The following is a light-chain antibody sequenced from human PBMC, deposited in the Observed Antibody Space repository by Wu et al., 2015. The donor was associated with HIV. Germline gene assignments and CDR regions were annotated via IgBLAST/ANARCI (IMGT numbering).Light chain of an antibody. V-gene: IGKV1-5*03. J-gene: IGKJ2*01. Sequence: DIQVTQSPSTLSASVGDRVSITCRASQSVNIWLAWYQQKPGKAPRLLIYKASGLETGVPSRFSGSGSGTEFTLTITSLQPDDFATYSCQQYSSYPYTFGPGTKLEIK. CDR2: KAS. CDR1: QSVNIW. CDR3: QQYSSYPYT.